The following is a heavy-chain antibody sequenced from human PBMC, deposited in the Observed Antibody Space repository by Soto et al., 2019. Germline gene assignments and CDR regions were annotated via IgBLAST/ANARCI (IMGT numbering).Heavy chain of an antibody. CDR2: LSYTGST. D-gene: IGHD3-9*01. J-gene: IGHJ6*02. V-gene: IGHV4-59*01. CDR3: ARGHDSLTGYWDYYFCAMNV. Sequence: SETLSLTCTVSGGSISYYFWSWIRQPPGKGLEWIGYLSYTGSTNYNASLKGRVTISVDASKNQFSLKLSSVTAADTAVYYCARGHDSLTGYWDYYFCAMNVWGQGTTVTVS. CDR1: GGSISYYF.